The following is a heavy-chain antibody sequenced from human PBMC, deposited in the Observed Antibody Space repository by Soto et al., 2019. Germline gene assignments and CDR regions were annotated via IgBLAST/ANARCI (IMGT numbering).Heavy chain of an antibody. V-gene: IGHV1-8*01. CDR3: SRGRPTPLVPIDLGRGPNWFAP. Sequence: ASVKVSCKASGYTFTTYDINWVRQAAGQGLEWMGWMSPDSGTTGYAQKFQGRVTMTRDTSITTAYLELTSLKSEDTAVYYCSRGRPTPLVPIDLGRGPNWFAPWGQGTLSPSPQ. CDR1: GYTFTTYD. CDR2: MSPDSGTT. D-gene: IGHD3-16*01. J-gene: IGHJ5*02.